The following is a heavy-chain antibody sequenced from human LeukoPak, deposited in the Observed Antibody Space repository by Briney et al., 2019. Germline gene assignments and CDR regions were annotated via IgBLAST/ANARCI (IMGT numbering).Heavy chain of an antibody. CDR3: ASVNIAAADAFDI. CDR1: CGSIRSYY. D-gene: IGHD6-13*01. V-gene: IGHV4-59*01. J-gene: IGHJ3*02. Sequence: PSETLSLTCTVSCGSIRSYYWSWIRQPPGKGLEWIGYIYYSGSTNYNPSLRSRVTISVDTSKNQFSLKLSSVTAADTAVYYCASVNIAAADAFDIWGQGTMVTVSS. CDR2: IYYSGST.